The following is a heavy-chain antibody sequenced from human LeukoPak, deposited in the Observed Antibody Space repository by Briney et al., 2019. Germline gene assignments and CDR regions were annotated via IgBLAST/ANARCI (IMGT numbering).Heavy chain of an antibody. D-gene: IGHD6-19*01. Sequence: SETLSLTCTVFGGSISSSNYYWAWFRQPPGKGLDWIGSLYYDGRTYYNPSLKSRVTISVDTSKNQFSLKLSSVTAADTAVYYCARTYSSGWYYFDYWGQGTLVTVSS. CDR3: ARTYSSGWYYFDY. V-gene: IGHV4-39*07. CDR2: LYYDGRT. J-gene: IGHJ4*02. CDR1: GGSISSSNYY.